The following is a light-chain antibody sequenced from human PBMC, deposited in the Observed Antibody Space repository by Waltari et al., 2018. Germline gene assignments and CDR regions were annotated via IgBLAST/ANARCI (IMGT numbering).Light chain of an antibody. Sequence: IQVTQAPCSLAASVGDRGTITCQARQDISTYLNWYQQKPGKAPKLLIYDVSNLEKGVPSRFSGGGSETDFSFTISSLQSEDIATYYCQQYEDVPYTFGQGTKLMIK. J-gene: IGKJ2*01. V-gene: IGKV1-33*01. CDR2: DVS. CDR3: QQYEDVPYT. CDR1: QDISTY.